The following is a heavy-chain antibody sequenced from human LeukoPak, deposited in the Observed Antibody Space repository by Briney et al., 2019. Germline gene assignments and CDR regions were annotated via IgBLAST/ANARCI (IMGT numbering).Heavy chain of an antibody. Sequence: PGGSLRLSCAASGFTFTTYWMSWLRQAPAKGLEWVANINQDGIEKYYVASVKGRFTISRDNAKNSMYVQMNSLRAEDTAVYYCARGFDGYYGFDIWGQGTMVTVSS. D-gene: IGHD5-24*01. J-gene: IGHJ3*02. V-gene: IGHV3-7*05. CDR1: GFTFTTYW. CDR3: ARGFDGYYGFDI. CDR2: INQDGIEK.